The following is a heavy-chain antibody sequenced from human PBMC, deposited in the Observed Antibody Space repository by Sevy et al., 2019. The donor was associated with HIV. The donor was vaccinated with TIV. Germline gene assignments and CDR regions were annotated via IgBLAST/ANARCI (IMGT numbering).Heavy chain of an antibody. Sequence: SETLSLTCTVSGGSITSLYWNWIRQPPGKGLEWIANIDYTGHINYNPSLKSRVTLSLATSKNQFSLRLSSVTAADTDMYYCAGENAWGRGYSWGQGTLVTVSS. D-gene: IGHD1-26*01. CDR1: GGSITSLY. CDR3: AGENAWGRGYS. CDR2: IDYTGHI. V-gene: IGHV4-59*08. J-gene: IGHJ4*02.